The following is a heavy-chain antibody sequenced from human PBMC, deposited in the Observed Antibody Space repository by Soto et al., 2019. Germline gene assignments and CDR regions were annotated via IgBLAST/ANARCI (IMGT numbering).Heavy chain of an antibody. CDR2: IYYSGST. D-gene: IGHD3-9*01. CDR1: GGSISSYY. J-gene: IGHJ3*02. V-gene: IGHV4-59*08. Sequence: SETLSLTCTVSGGSISSYYWSWIRQPPGKGLEWIGYIYYSGSTNYNPSLKSRVTISVDTSKNQFSLKLSSVTAADTAVYYCARQGSDWEGAFDIWGQGTMVTVSS. CDR3: ARQGSDWEGAFDI.